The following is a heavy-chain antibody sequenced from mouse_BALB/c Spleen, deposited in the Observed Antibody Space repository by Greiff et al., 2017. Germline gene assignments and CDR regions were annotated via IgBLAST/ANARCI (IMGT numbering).Heavy chain of an antibody. V-gene: IGHV5-12-1*01. CDR2: ISSGGGST. D-gene: IGHD2-2*01. CDR3: ARHEKGYGWFAY. Sequence: EVQLQESGGGLVKPGGSLKLSCAASGFAFSSYDMSWVRQTPEKRLEWVAYISSGGGSTYYPDTVKGRFTISRDNAKNTLYLQMSSLKSEDTAMYYCARHEKGYGWFAYWGQGTLVTVSA. J-gene: IGHJ3*01. CDR1: GFAFSSYD.